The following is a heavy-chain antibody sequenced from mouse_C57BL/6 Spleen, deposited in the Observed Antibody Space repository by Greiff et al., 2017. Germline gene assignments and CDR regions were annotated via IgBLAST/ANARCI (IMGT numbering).Heavy chain of an antibody. CDR3: ARGNYGNALYYFDY. Sequence: EVKLQESGGDLVKPGGSLKLSCAASGFTFSSYGMSWVRQTPDKRLEWVATISSGGSYTYYPDSVKGRFTISRDNAKNTLYLQMSSLKSEDTAMYYCARGNYGNALYYFDYWGQGTTLTVSS. CDR1: GFTFSSYG. CDR2: ISSGGSYT. D-gene: IGHD2-1*01. V-gene: IGHV5-6*01. J-gene: IGHJ2*01.